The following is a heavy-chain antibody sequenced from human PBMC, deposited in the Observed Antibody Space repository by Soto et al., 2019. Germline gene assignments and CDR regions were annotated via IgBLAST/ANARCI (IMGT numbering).Heavy chain of an antibody. CDR2: ISYDGSNK. CDR3: AKALRWGEYCSSTSCYDAYYYYMDV. Sequence: QVQLVESGGGVVQPGRSLRLSCAASGFTFSSYGMHWVRQAPGKGLEWVAVISYDGSNKYYADSVKGRFTISRDNSKNTLYLQMNSLRAEDTAVYYCAKALRWGEYCSSTSCYDAYYYYMDVWGKGTTVTVSS. CDR1: GFTFSSYG. D-gene: IGHD2-2*01. J-gene: IGHJ6*03. V-gene: IGHV3-30*18.